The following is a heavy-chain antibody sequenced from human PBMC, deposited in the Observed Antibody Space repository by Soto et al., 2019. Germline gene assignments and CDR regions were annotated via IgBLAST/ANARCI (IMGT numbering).Heavy chain of an antibody. Sequence: DVQLLESGGDLVQPGGSLRLSCAASGFIFSNYAMSWVRQAPGKGLEWVSLIRGSGGPTNYAESVKGRFTVSRDNSKNILLLQMHSLRAEDTAVYYCVKDFRVGYDWTHDWGQGTLVTVSS. CDR1: GFIFSNYA. CDR3: VKDFRVGYDWTHD. CDR2: IRGSGGPT. D-gene: IGHD5-12*01. V-gene: IGHV3-23*01. J-gene: IGHJ4*02.